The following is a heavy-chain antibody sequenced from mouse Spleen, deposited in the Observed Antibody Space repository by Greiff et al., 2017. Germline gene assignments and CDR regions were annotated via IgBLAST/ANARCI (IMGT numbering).Heavy chain of an antibody. V-gene: IGHV1-85*01. CDR2: IYPRDGST. Sequence: QVQLKESGPELVKPGASVKLSCKASGYTFTSYDINWVKQRPGQGLEWIGWIYPRDGSTKYNEKFKGKATLTVDTSSSTAYMELHSLTSEDSAVYFCARPFITTVVDYAMDYWGQGTSVTVSS. D-gene: IGHD1-1*01. CDR1: GYTFTSYD. J-gene: IGHJ4*01. CDR3: ARPFITTVVDYAMDY.